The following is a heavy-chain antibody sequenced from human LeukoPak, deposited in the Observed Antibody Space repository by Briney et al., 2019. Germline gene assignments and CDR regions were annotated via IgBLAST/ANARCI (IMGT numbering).Heavy chain of an antibody. CDR2: ISSSSSYI. J-gene: IGHJ4*02. V-gene: IGHV3-21*01. CDR1: GFTFSSYS. Sequence: GGSLRLSCAASGFTFSSYSMNWVRQAPGKGLEWVSSISSSSSYIYYADSVKGRFTISRDNAKNSLYLQMNSLRAEDTAVYYCARGGYSYGPYYFDYWGQGILVTVSS. CDR3: ARGGYSYGPYYFDY. D-gene: IGHD5-18*01.